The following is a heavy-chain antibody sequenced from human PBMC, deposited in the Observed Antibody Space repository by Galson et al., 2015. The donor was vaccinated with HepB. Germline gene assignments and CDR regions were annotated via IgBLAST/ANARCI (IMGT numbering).Heavy chain of an antibody. CDR1: GGTFSSYA. Sequence: SVKVSCKASGGTFSSYAISWVRQAPGQGLEWMGGIIPIFGTANYAQKFQGRVTITADESTSTAYMELSSLRSEDTAVYYCARGLCSGGSCYSSAGISTDAFDIWGQGTMVTVSS. CDR3: ARGLCSGGSCYSSAGISTDAFDI. D-gene: IGHD2-15*01. J-gene: IGHJ3*02. V-gene: IGHV1-69*13. CDR2: IIPIFGTA.